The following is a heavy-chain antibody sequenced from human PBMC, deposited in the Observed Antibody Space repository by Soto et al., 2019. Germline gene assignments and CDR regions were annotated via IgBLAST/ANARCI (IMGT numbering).Heavy chain of an antibody. CDR3: ARHWGYIRSTPPPTSNWFDP. D-gene: IGHD6-13*01. V-gene: IGHV4-31*03. Sequence: SETLSLTCTVSGGSISSGGYYWSWIRQPPGKGLEWIGCIYYSGSTYYNPSLKSRVTISVDTSKNQFSLKLSSVTAADTAVYYCARHWGYIRSTPPPTSNWFDPWGQGTLVTVSS. CDR2: IYYSGST. J-gene: IGHJ5*02. CDR1: GGSISSGGYY.